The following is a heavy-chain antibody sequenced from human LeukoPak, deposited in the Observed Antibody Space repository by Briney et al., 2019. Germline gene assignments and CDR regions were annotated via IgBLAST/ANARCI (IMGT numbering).Heavy chain of an antibody. V-gene: IGHV4-39*01. D-gene: IGHD2-2*02. J-gene: IGHJ5*02. CDR3: ARHGMPYCSSTSGYTRRFDP. Sequence: SETLSLTCTVSGGSISSSSYYWGWIRQPPGKGLEWIGSIYYSGRTYYNPSLKSRVTISVDTSTNQFSLKLSSVTAADTAVYYCARHGMPYCSSTSGYTRRFDPWGEGTLVTVSS. CDR2: IYYSGRT. CDR1: GGSISSSSYY.